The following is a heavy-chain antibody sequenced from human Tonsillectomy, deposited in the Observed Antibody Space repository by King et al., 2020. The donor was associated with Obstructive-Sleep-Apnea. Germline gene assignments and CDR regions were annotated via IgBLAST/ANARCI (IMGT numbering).Heavy chain of an antibody. CDR3: AREGAAGTNWFDP. D-gene: IGHD6-13*01. J-gene: IGHJ5*02. V-gene: IGHV4-39*07. Sequence: QLQESGPGLVKPSETLSLTCTVSGGSISSSSYSWGWIRQPPGKGLEWIGTIYYSWRTYYTPSLKSRVTISLDPSKNQFSLKLSSVTAADTAVYYCAREGAAGTNWFDPWGQGTLVTVSS. CDR1: GGSISSSSYS. CDR2: IYYSWRT.